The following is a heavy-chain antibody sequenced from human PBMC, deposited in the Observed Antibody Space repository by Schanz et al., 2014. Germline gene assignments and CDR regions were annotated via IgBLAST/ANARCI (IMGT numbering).Heavy chain of an antibody. V-gene: IGHV3-7*05. D-gene: IGHD3-10*01. CDR3: AKDGPGGSGSYSADGGMDV. Sequence: EVQLAESGGGLVQPGGSLRLSCAASTFTFSSDWMSWVRQAPGKGLEWVANIKEDGSVKDYVDSVKGRFTISRDNSKNTLYLQMNSLRAEDTAVYYCAKDGPGGSGSYSADGGMDVWGQGTTVTVSS. CDR1: TFTFSSDW. CDR2: IKEDGSVK. J-gene: IGHJ6*02.